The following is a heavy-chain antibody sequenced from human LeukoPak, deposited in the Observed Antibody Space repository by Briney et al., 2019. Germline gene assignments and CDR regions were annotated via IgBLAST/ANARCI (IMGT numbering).Heavy chain of an antibody. CDR2: ITTAGDT. Sequence: GGSLRPSCAASGFTFSSYDMHWVRQVRGKGLEWVSAITTAGDTFYPGSVKGRFTTSRENAKNSFYLQMNSLRAGDTAVYYCARVRRDSSGWYHVDYWGQGTLVTVSS. CDR1: GFTFSSYD. V-gene: IGHV3-13*01. J-gene: IGHJ4*02. CDR3: ARVRRDSSGWYHVDY. D-gene: IGHD6-19*01.